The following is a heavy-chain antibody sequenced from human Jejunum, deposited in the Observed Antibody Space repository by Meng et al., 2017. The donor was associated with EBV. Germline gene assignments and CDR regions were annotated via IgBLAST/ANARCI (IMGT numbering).Heavy chain of an antibody. V-gene: IGHV3-74*02. CDR1: GFTFSNYW. Sequence: ELPLLESGGGFVQPGGSMKPSCAASGFTFSNYWMHWVRQAPGKGLVWVSRINSDGSNIAYEDSVRGRFTISRDNAKNTLYLQMNSLRVEDTAVYYCAKCSHNCLEGSFDYWGQGTLVTVSS. CDR2: INSDGSNI. J-gene: IGHJ4*02. D-gene: IGHD2-15*01. CDR3: AKCSHNCLEGSFDY.